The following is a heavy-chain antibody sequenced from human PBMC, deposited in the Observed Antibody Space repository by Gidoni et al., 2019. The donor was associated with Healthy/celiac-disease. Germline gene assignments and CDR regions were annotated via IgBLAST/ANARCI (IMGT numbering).Heavy chain of an antibody. Sequence: QVQLVESGGGVVQPGRSLRLSCAASGFTFSSYARHWVRQAPGKGLEWVAVISYDGSNKDYADSVKGRFTISRDNSKNTLYLQMNSLRAEDTAVYYCARYWYFDLWGRGTLVTVSS. J-gene: IGHJ2*01. V-gene: IGHV3-30-3*01. CDR2: ISYDGSNK. CDR3: ARYWYFDL. CDR1: GFTFSSYA.